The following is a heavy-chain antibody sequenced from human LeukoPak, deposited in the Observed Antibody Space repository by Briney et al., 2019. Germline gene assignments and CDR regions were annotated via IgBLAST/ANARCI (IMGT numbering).Heavy chain of an antibody. V-gene: IGHV3-21*01. J-gene: IGHJ5*02. Sequence: GGYLRLSCAASGFTFSSYSMNWVRQAPGKGLEWVSSISSSSSYIYYADSVKGRFTISRDNAKNSLYLQMNSLRAEDTAVYYCARELHGSGWYRVNWFDPWGQGTLVTVSS. D-gene: IGHD6-19*01. CDR1: GFTFSSYS. CDR3: ARELHGSGWYRVNWFDP. CDR2: ISSSSSYI.